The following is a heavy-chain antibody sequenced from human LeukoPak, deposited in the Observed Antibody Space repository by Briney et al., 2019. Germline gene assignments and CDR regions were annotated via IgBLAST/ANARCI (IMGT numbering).Heavy chain of an antibody. V-gene: IGHV4-4*07. Sequence: SETLSLTCTVSGGSISNYYWSWIRQPAGKGLEWIGRKYARGNSNYNPPVQSLVTMSVDTSKNQFSPKLRSVTAADTAVYYCARGRYCSADICTGGDSFDIWGQGTMVSVSS. CDR3: ARGRYCSADICTGGDSFDI. CDR2: KYARGNS. D-gene: IGHD2-15*01. J-gene: IGHJ3*02. CDR1: GGSISNYY.